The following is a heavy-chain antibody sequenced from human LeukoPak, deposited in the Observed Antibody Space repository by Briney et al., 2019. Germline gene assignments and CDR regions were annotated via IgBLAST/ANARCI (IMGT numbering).Heavy chain of an antibody. V-gene: IGHV3-33*01. CDR3: VRGSPYYDILTGYTSDC. Sequence: GGYLRLSCAASGFTFSSYSMHRVRQAPGKGLEWVAVIWYDGSNKYYADSVKGRFTISRDNSKNTLYLQMNSLRAEDTAVYYCVRGSPYYDILTGYTSDCWGEGTLVTLSS. D-gene: IGHD3-9*01. CDR2: IWYDGSNK. CDR1: GFTFSSYS. J-gene: IGHJ4*02.